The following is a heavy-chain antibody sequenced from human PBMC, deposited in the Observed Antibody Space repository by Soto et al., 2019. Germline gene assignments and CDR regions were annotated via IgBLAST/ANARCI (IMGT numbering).Heavy chain of an antibody. J-gene: IGHJ4*02. CDR3: ARDATGSYSYFDY. CDR2: ISSSSKYT. CDR1: GFTFSSYS. Sequence: GGSLRLSCAASGFTFSSYSMNWIRQAPGKGLEWVSYISSSSKYTNYADSVKGRFTISRDNAKNSLYLQMNSLRAEDTAVYYCARDATGSYSYFDYWGQGTLVTVSS. V-gene: IGHV3-21*05. D-gene: IGHD1-26*01.